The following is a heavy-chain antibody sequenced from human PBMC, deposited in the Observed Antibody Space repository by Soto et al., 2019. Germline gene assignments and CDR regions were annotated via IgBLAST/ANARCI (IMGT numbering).Heavy chain of an antibody. V-gene: IGHV4-30-2*01. Sequence: SETLSLTCTVSNGSVRSGTYSWSCVRQPPGKGLGWIGYIYYSGNTYYTPSLKSRLTMSMHRANDHFSLNLISVTAAATAVYFCARGHYYYGMDVWGQGITVTVSS. CDR3: ARGHYYYGMDV. J-gene: IGHJ6*02. CDR2: IYYSGNT. CDR1: NGSVRSGTYS.